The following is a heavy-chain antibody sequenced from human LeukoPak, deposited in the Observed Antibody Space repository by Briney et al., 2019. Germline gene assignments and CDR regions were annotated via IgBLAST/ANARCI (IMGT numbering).Heavy chain of an antibody. Sequence: SETLSLTCTVSGGSISSYYWSWIRQPPGKGLEWIGYIYYSGSTNYNPSLKSRVTISVDTSKNQFSLKLSSVTAADTAVYYCPRDLGYGDYYYFDYWGQGTLVTVSS. V-gene: IGHV4-59*01. CDR1: GGSISSYY. CDR2: IYYSGST. CDR3: PRDLGYGDYYYFDY. D-gene: IGHD4-17*01. J-gene: IGHJ4*02.